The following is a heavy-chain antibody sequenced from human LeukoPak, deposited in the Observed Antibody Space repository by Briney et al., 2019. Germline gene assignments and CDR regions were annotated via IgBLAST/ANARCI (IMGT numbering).Heavy chain of an antibody. V-gene: IGHV1-18*01. Sequence: GASVKVSCKASGYTFTSYGISWVRQAPGQGLEWMGRISAYNGNTNYAQKLQGRVTMTTDTSTSTAYMELRSLRSDDTAVYYCARDLLAYCSSTSCYTFENWFDPWGQGTLVTVSS. J-gene: IGHJ5*02. D-gene: IGHD2-2*02. CDR3: ARDLLAYCSSTSCYTFENWFDP. CDR2: ISAYNGNT. CDR1: GYTFTSYG.